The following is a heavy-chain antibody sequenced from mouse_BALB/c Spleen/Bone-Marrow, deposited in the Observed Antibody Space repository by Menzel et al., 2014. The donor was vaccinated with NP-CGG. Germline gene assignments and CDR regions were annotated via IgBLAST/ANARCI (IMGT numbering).Heavy chain of an antibody. CDR1: GDSITSGY. CDR3: ARYYGSTYGYYFDY. Sequence: EVKLEESGPSLVKPSQTLSLTCSVTGDSITSGYWNWIRKFPGNKLEYMGYISYSGSTYYNPSLKSRISITRDTSKNQYYPQLNSVTTEDTATYYCARYYGSTYGYYFDYWGQGTTLTVSS. CDR2: ISYSGST. J-gene: IGHJ2*01. V-gene: IGHV3-8*02. D-gene: IGHD1-1*01.